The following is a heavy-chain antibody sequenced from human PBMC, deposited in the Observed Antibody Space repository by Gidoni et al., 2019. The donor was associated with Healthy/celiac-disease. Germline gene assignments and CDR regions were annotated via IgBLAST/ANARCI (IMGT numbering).Heavy chain of an antibody. J-gene: IGHJ3*02. V-gene: IGHV3-53*01. CDR2: IYSGGST. CDR1: GFTVSSNY. D-gene: IGHD6-13*01. Sequence: EVQLVESGGGLIQPGGSLRLSCAASGFTVSSNYMCWVRQAPGKGLVWVSVIYSGGSTYYADSVKGRFTISRDNSKNTLYLQMNSLRAEDTAVYYCARDSRGSSSWFSGAFDIWGQGTMVTVSS. CDR3: ARDSRGSSSWFSGAFDI.